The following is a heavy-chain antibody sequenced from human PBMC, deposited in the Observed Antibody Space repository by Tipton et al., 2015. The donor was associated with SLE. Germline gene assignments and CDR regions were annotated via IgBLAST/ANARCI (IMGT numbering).Heavy chain of an antibody. V-gene: IGHV4-38-2*01. Sequence: TLSLTCAVSGYSISSGYYWGWIRQPPGKGLEWIGSIYHSGSTYYNPSLKSRVTMSVDTSKNQFSLKLSSVTAADTAVYYCAIRGVVTGYFDYWGQGTLVTVSS. CDR1: GYSISSGYY. CDR3: AIRGVVTGYFDY. CDR2: IYHSGST. D-gene: IGHD3-3*01. J-gene: IGHJ4*02.